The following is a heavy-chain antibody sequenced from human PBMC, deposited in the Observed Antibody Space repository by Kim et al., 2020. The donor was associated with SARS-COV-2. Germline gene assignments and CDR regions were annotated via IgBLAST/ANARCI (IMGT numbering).Heavy chain of an antibody. CDR1: GFTFTNVW. CDR2: IKTKSVGGTT. Sequence: GGSLRLSCAASGFTFTNVWMNWVRQAPGKGLEWVGHIKTKSVGGTTDYAAPVKGRFTISRDDSKNTLYLQMNSLKIEDTAVYYFTADFLRGYFGSWGQGT. V-gene: IGHV3-15*01. J-gene: IGHJ4*02. CDR3: TADFLRGYFGS. D-gene: IGHD5-12*01.